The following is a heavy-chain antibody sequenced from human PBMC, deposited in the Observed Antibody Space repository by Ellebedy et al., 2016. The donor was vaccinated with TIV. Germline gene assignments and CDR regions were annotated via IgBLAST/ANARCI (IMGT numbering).Heavy chain of an antibody. Sequence: GESLKISCAASGFIFSSYGMHWVRQAPRKGLAWVAFIRHDGTNNFYADSVKGRFIISSDNSKNTLYLQMNSLRAEDTAVYYCAKERLWLSSGTQTFDNWGQGTLVTVSS. J-gene: IGHJ4*02. D-gene: IGHD3-10*01. V-gene: IGHV3-30*02. CDR3: AKERLWLSSGTQTFDN. CDR1: GFIFSSYG. CDR2: IRHDGTNN.